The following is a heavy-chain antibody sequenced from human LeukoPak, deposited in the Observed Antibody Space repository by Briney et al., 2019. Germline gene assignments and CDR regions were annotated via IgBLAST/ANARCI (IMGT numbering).Heavy chain of an antibody. J-gene: IGHJ5*02. CDR2: IYYSGTT. Sequence: SETLSLTCTVSGGSISTYYWNWIRQPPRKGLEWIGYIYYSGTTNYNPSLKSRVTISVDKSKNQFSLKLSSVTAADTGVYYCVRGFRGFNYGRGGKNWFDAWGQGTLVTVSS. CDR1: GGSISTYY. CDR3: VRGFRGFNYGRGGKNWFDA. V-gene: IGHV4-59*12. D-gene: IGHD5-18*01.